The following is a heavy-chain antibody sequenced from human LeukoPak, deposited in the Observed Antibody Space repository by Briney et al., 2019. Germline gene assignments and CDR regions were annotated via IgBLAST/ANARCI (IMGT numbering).Heavy chain of an antibody. CDR1: GYTFTSYG. V-gene: IGHV1-18*01. Sequence: ASVKVSCKASGYTFTSYGISWVRQAPGQGLEWMGWISAYNGYTNSAQMLQGRVTMTADTSTSTAYMELRSLRSDDTAVYDTSDYHGAAHYWGQGTLVTVSS. CDR2: ISAYNGYT. D-gene: IGHD3-22*01. CDR3: SDYHGAAHY. J-gene: IGHJ4*02.